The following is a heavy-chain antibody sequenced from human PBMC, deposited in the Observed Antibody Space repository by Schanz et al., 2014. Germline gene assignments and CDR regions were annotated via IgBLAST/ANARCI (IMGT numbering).Heavy chain of an antibody. J-gene: IGHJ3*02. CDR2: IGTSGGT. CDR3: AKARFGELSAFDI. D-gene: IGHD3-10*01. Sequence: EVQLLESGGGLVQPGGSLKLSCAASGLIFSNYVMSWVRQAPGKGLEWVSTIGTSGGTNYAESVKGRFTISRDSSKNTLYLQMNSLRAEDTAVYYCAKARFGELSAFDIWGRGTMVTVSS. V-gene: IGHV3-23*01. CDR1: GLIFSNYV.